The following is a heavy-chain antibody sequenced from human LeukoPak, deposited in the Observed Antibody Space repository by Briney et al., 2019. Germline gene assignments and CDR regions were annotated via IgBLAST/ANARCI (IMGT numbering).Heavy chain of an antibody. Sequence: SETLSLTCTVSGGSISSSSYYWGWIRQPPGKGLEWIGSIYYSGSTYYNPSLKSRVTIPVDTSKNQFSLKLSSVTAADTAVYYCARRGHYDFWSGNKYYFGYWGQGTLVTVSS. CDR1: GGSISSSSYY. CDR3: ARRGHYDFWSGNKYYFGY. J-gene: IGHJ4*02. V-gene: IGHV4-39*01. D-gene: IGHD3-3*01. CDR2: IYYSGST.